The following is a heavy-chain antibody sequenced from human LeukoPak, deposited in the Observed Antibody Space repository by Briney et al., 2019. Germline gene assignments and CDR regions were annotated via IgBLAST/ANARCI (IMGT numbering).Heavy chain of an antibody. V-gene: IGHV3-53*01. J-gene: IGHJ4*02. D-gene: IGHD1-26*01. CDR3: VREIGHSGSYE. CDR1: GFTVSSNY. Sequence: GGSLRLSCAASGFTVSSNYMTWVRQAPGKGLEWVAVIYSGDQTYYVGSVKGRFTISRDNFKYTLYLQMNSLRAEDTAVYYCVREIGHSGSYEWGQGTLVTVSS. CDR2: IYSGDQT.